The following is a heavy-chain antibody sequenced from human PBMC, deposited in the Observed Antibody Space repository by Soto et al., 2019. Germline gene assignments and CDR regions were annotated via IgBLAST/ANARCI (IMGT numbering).Heavy chain of an antibody. CDR2: IIPILGIA. D-gene: IGHD3-22*01. CDR1: GVTFSSYT. Sequence: ASVKVSCKASGVTFSSYTISWVRQAPGQGLEWMGRIIPILGIANYAQKFQGWVTMTRDTSISTAYMELSRLRSDDTAVYYCARAYYYDSLYYFDYWGQGTLVTVSS. V-gene: IGHV1-69*02. J-gene: IGHJ4*02. CDR3: ARAYYYDSLYYFDY.